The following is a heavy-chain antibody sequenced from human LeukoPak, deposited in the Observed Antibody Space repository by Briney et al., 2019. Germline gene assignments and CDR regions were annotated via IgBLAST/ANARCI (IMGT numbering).Heavy chain of an antibody. Sequence: GGSLRLSCAASGFTFSSYSMNWVRQAPGKGLEWVSSISSSSSYIYYADSVKGRFTISRDNAKNSLYLQMNSLRAEDTAVYYCARDLGSYGPWVDYWGQGTLVTVSS. CDR1: GFTFSSYS. J-gene: IGHJ4*02. CDR2: ISSSSSYI. V-gene: IGHV3-21*01. CDR3: ARDLGSYGPWVDY. D-gene: IGHD3-16*01.